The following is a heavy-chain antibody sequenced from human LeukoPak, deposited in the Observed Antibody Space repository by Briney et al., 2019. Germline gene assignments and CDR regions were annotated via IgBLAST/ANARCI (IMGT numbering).Heavy chain of an antibody. D-gene: IGHD3-3*01. Sequence: PGGSLRLSWAASGFTFSSYGMSCVRQAPGKGLEWVSAISGSGGSTYYADSVKGRVTISRDNAKNSLYLQMNSLRAEDTAVYYCARYYDFWSSYSSYYYMDVWGKGTTVTVSS. CDR2: ISGSGGST. CDR1: GFTFSSYG. CDR3: ARYYDFWSSYSSYYYMDV. J-gene: IGHJ6*03. V-gene: IGHV3-23*01.